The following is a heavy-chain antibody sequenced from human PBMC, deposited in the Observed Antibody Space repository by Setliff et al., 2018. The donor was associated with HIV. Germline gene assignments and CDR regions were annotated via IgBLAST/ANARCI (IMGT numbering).Heavy chain of an antibody. V-gene: IGHV4-59*08. CDR3: ARQYCGGDCDPPRRYYYYYMDV. CDR1: GGSISTYY. Sequence: SETLSLTCTVSGGSISTYYWSWIRQPPGRGLEWIGYIYYSGSTKYNPSLKSRVTISVDTSKNQFSLKLSSVTAADTAVYYCARQYCGGDCDPPRRYYYYYMDVWGKGTTVTVSS. J-gene: IGHJ6*03. D-gene: IGHD2-21*02. CDR2: IYYSGST.